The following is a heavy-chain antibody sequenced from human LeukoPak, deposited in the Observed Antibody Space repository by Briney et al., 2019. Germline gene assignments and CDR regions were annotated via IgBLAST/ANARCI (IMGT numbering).Heavy chain of an antibody. Sequence: GGSLRLSCAASGFTFTSYEMNWVRQAPGKGLEWVSYISRSGSTMYYADSVKGRFTISRDNAKKSLYLQMNSLRAEDTAVYYCARGAEACYYYYYMDVWGKGTTVTVSS. CDR1: GFTFTSYE. J-gene: IGHJ6*03. CDR2: ISRSGSTM. V-gene: IGHV3-48*03. CDR3: ARGAEACYYYYYMDV. D-gene: IGHD6-19*01.